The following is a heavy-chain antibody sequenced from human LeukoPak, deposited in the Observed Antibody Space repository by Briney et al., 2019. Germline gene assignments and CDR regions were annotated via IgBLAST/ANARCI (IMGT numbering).Heavy chain of an antibody. CDR2: IYYSGST. J-gene: IGHJ3*02. CDR3: ARHSSGWYSGQRVAFDI. CDR1: GGSISSYY. Sequence: TSETLSLTCTVSGGSISSYYWSWIRQPPGKGLEWIGYIYYSGSTNYNPSLKSRVTISVDTSKNQFSLKLSSVTAADTAVYYCARHSSGWYSGQRVAFDIWGQGTMVTVSS. D-gene: IGHD6-19*01. V-gene: IGHV4-59*08.